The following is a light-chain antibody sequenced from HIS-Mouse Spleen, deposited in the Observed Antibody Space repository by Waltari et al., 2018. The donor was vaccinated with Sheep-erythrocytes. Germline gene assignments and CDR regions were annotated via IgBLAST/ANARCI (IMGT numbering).Light chain of an antibody. Sequence: QSALTQPRSVSGSPGQSVTISCTGTSSDVGGYNYVSSYQQPPGKAHKLMIYDVSKRPTGFPDRFAGSKAGNTTSLTISGLQAEDEADYYCYSYAGSYNCVFESGTKVTVL. CDR2: DVS. CDR1: SSDVGGYNY. J-gene: IGLJ1*01. CDR3: YSYAGSYNCV. V-gene: IGLV2-11*01.